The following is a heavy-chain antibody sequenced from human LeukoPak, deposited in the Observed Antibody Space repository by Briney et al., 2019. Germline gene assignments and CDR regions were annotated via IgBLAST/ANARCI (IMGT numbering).Heavy chain of an antibody. CDR3: ARVRVPAAIPRDYHYYMDV. D-gene: IGHD2-2*02. CDR1: GFTFSSYW. CDR2: INTDGSST. J-gene: IGHJ6*03. Sequence: GGSLRLSCAASGFTFSSYWMHWVRQAPGKGLVWVSRINTDGSSTSYADSVKGRFTISRDNAKNTLYLQMNSLRAEDTAVYYCARVRVPAAIPRDYHYYMDVWGKGTTVTVSS. V-gene: IGHV3-74*01.